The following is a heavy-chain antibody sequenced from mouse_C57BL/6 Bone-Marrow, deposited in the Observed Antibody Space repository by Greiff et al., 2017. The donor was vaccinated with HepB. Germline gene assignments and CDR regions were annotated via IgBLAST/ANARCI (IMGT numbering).Heavy chain of an antibody. CDR3: ATSGYEDY. Sequence: EVKLLESGPGLVKPSQSLSLTCSVTGYSITSGYYWNWIRQFPGNKLEWMGYISYDGSNNYNPSLKNRISITRDTSENQFFLKLNSVTTEDTATYYWATSGYEDYWGQGTTLTVSS. CDR2: ISYDGSN. D-gene: IGHD3-2*02. V-gene: IGHV3-6*01. J-gene: IGHJ2*01. CDR1: GYSITSGYY.